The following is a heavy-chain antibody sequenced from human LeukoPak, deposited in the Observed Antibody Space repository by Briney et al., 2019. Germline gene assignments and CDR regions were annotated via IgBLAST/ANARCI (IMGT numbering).Heavy chain of an antibody. CDR2: INPSGGST. V-gene: IGHV1-46*01. Sequence: ASVKVSCKAFGYTFTSYYMHLVRQAPGQGLEWMGIINPSGGSTSYAQKFQGRVTMTRDTSTSTVYMELSSLRSEDTAVYYCARGRFSQDAFDIWGQGTMVTVSS. J-gene: IGHJ3*02. CDR3: ARGRFSQDAFDI. D-gene: IGHD3-3*01. CDR1: GYTFTSYY.